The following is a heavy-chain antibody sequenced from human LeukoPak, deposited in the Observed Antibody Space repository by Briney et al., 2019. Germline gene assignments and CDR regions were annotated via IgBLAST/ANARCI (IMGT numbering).Heavy chain of an antibody. CDR2: ISAYNGNT. Sequence: GASVKVSCKASGYTFTSYGISWVRQAPGQGLEWMGWISAYNGNTNYAQKLQGRVTMTTDTSTSTAYMELRSLRSDDTAVYYCARDPQIVAAGYFDYWGQGTLVTVSS. V-gene: IGHV1-18*01. CDR1: GYTFTSYG. J-gene: IGHJ4*02. D-gene: IGHD5-12*01. CDR3: ARDPQIVAAGYFDY.